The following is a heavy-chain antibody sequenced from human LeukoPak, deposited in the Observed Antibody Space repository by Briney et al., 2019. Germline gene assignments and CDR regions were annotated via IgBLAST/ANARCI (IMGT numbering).Heavy chain of an antibody. CDR3: ATDASDNNDGFDI. CDR1: GYTLTQLS. CDR2: FDPDAGET. D-gene: IGHD2/OR15-2a*01. Sequence: GASVKVSCKVSGYTLTQLSMRWVRQAPAQGLERMGRFDPDAGETIYAQRFQGRVTMTEDTSTDTAFMELSSLGSEDSAVYYCATDASDNNDGFDIWGQGTTVTVSS. J-gene: IGHJ3*02. V-gene: IGHV1-24*01.